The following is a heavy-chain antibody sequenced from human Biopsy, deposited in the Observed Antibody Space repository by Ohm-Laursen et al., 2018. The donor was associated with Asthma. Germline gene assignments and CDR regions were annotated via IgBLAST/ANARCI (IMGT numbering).Heavy chain of an antibody. D-gene: IGHD6-19*01. CDR2: IMTVFGTT. Sequence: SVKVSCNAPGGTFGNFAISWVRQVPGQGLEWLGGIMTVFGTTNYAQKFQGRVTITADESTSTAYMEVTSLRSEDTAIYYCARCQVGYSSGWSLLLKKIYYSGMDVWGQGTAVTVSS. CDR1: GGTFGNFA. CDR3: ARCQVGYSSGWSLLLKKIYYSGMDV. V-gene: IGHV1-69*13. J-gene: IGHJ6*02.